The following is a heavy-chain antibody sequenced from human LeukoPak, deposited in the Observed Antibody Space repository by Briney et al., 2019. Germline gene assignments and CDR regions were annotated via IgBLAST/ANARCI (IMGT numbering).Heavy chain of an antibody. Sequence: GGSLRLSRAASGFTFSSYGMHWVRQAPGKGLEWVAVISYDGSNKYYADSVKGRFTISRDNSKNTLYLQMNSLRAEDTAVYYCAKDQGVWFGRPYYFDYWGQGTLVTVSS. J-gene: IGHJ4*02. CDR1: GFTFSSYG. CDR3: AKDQGVWFGRPYYFDY. CDR2: ISYDGSNK. D-gene: IGHD3-10*01. V-gene: IGHV3-30*18.